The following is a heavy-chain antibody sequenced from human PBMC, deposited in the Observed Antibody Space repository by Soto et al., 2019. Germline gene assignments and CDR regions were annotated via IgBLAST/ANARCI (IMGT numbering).Heavy chain of an antibody. CDR1: GGVFRNYA. CDR2: IIPVFGTA. D-gene: IGHD1-26*01. Sequence: QVQLVQSGAEVKKPGSSVKVSCKASGGVFRNYAINWVRQAPGQGLEWMGGIIPVFGTADYPQKFQGRGTMTAAESTSTAYMELTSLKTEDTAVYFCARDRWGSYSFDSWGQGTLVTVAS. J-gene: IGHJ5*01. V-gene: IGHV1-69*01. CDR3: ARDRWGSYSFDS.